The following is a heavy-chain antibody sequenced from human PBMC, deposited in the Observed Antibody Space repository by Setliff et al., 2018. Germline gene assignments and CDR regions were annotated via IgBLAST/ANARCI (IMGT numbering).Heavy chain of an antibody. CDR3: ARAGPTVTFFRVLVISWWDP. J-gene: IGHJ5*02. Sequence: SETLSLTCTVSGDSISSGSYYWTWIRQPAGKGLEWIGHFHTGGSTNYDRSLRSRVSISVDTSKNQFSLKLSSVTAADTATYYCARAGPTVTFFRVLVISWWDPWGQGSLVTVSS. CDR2: FHTGGST. CDR1: GDSISSGSYY. V-gene: IGHV4-61*09. D-gene: IGHD3-3*01.